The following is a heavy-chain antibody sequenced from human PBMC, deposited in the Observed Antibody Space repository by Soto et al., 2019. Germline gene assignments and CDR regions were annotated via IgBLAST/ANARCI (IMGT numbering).Heavy chain of an antibody. CDR3: VKGGWLDD. Sequence: GGSLRLSCAASGFSFNTFDMSWVRQAPGKGLGWLSFISGRDESTHYADSVKGRFTISRDNSKNTLFLQMNSLRADDTAIYYCVKGGWLDDWGLGTLVTVSS. CDR2: ISGRDEST. CDR1: GFSFNTFD. J-gene: IGHJ4*02. V-gene: IGHV3-23*01. D-gene: IGHD6-19*01.